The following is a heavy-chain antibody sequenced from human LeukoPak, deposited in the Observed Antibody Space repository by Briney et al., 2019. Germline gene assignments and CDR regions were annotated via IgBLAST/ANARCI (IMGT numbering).Heavy chain of an antibody. CDR3: ARDQARTTTWYLYMNF. Sequence: ASVKVSCKASGYTFTGYYIHWVRQAPRQGLEWMGRIDPDSGVTNSAQKFQARVTMTRDTSITTAYMELSGLRCDDTAVYYCARDQARTTTWYLYMNFWGQGTLVTVSS. CDR2: IDPDSGVT. J-gene: IGHJ4*02. D-gene: IGHD3/OR15-3a*01. V-gene: IGHV1-2*06. CDR1: GYTFTGYY.